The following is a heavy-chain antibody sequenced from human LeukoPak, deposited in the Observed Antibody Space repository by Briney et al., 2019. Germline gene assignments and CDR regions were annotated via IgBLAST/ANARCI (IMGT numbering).Heavy chain of an antibody. J-gene: IGHJ4*02. CDR2: IYYSGST. CDR3: ARVAGSGPIPHYLDY. CDR1: GGSISSGDYY. V-gene: IGHV4-31*03. D-gene: IGHD3-10*01. Sequence: PSQTLSLTCTVSGGSISSGDYYWGWIRQHPGKGLEWIGYIYYSGSTYYNPSLKSRITISVDTSKNQFSLKLSSVTAADTAVYYCARVAGSGPIPHYLDYWGQGTLVTVSS.